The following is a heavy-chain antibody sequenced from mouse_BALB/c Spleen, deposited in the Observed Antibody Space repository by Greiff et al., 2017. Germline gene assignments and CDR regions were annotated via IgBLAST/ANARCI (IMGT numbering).Heavy chain of an antibody. CDR3: ARENYYGNHGHYFDY. CDR1: GFTFSSYA. CDR2: ISSGGSYT. V-gene: IGHV5-9-4*01. J-gene: IGHJ2*01. Sequence: DVMLVESGGGLVKPGGSLKLSCAASGFTFSSYAMSWVRQSPEKRLEWVAEISSGGSYTYYPDTVTGRFTISRDNAKNTLYLEMSSLRSEDTAMYYCARENYYGNHGHYFDYWGQGTTLTVSS. D-gene: IGHD2-1*01.